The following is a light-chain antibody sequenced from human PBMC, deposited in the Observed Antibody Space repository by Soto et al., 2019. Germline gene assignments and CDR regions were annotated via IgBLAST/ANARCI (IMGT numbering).Light chain of an antibody. CDR3: QQYGYSRT. J-gene: IGKJ1*01. V-gene: IGKV3-20*01. Sequence: VLTQSPGTLSLSPGERATLSCRASQTLSSWHLAWYQQKPGQAPRLLIYGSSSRATDIPDRFSGSGSGTDFTLTISTLEPEDFAIYYCQQYGYSRTFGQGTKVEIK. CDR1: QTLSSWH. CDR2: GSS.